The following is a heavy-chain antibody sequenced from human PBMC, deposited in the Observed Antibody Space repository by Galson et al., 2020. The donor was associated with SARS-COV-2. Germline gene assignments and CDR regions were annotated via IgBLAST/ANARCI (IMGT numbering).Heavy chain of an antibody. D-gene: IGHD1-26*01. J-gene: IGHJ4*02. Sequence: SETLSLTCAVSAYSVTSGYYWGWIRQPPGKGLEWIGSIYHSGTTYYNPSLKSRVTISVDTSKNQFSLKLSSVTAPDTAVYYCARQRLYGGTRGGFDYWGQGTLVTVSS. CDR2: IYHSGTT. CDR1: AYSVTSGYY. V-gene: IGHV4-38-2*01. CDR3: ARQRLYGGTRGGFDY.